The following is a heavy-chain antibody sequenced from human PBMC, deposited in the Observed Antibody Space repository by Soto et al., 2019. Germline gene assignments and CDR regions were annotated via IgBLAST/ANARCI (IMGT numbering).Heavy chain of an antibody. D-gene: IGHD2-8*02. CDR3: ALLHCSGHGCVRLDP. CDR2: IYYSGTS. CDR1: GGSISDDTYY. V-gene: IGHV4-39*01. Sequence: SETLSLTCTVSGGSISDDTYYWGWIRQPPGKGLEWIGSIYYSGTSSYNPSLESRVTMSVDTSKKQLSLRLRSVTATDTAVYYRALLHCSGHGCVRLDPWAHGAAVTVSS. J-gene: IGHJ5*02.